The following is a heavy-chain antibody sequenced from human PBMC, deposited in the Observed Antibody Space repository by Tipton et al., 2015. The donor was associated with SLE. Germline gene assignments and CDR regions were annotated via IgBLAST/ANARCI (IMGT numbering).Heavy chain of an antibody. CDR3: ARDLGYCSSPTCFGFAY. J-gene: IGHJ4*01. V-gene: IGHV4-31*03. CDR1: GGSISSGGYY. Sequence: TLSLTCSVSGGSISSGGYYWSWIRQHPGKGLVWIGNIYYSGSTYYNPSLGSTYYNPSLNSRVSISVDTSKNQFSLKLRSMTAADTAVYYCARDLGYCSSPTCFGFAYWGHGTLVTVPS. D-gene: IGHD2-2*01. CDR2: IYYSGSTYYNPSLGST.